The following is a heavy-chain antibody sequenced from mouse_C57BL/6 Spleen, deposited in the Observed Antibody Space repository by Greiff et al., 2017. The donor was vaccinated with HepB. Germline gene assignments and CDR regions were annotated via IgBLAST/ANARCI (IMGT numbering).Heavy chain of an antibody. D-gene: IGHD1-1*01. CDR1: GYTFTSYW. CDR2: INPYDSDT. V-gene: IGHV1-74*01. Sequence: QVQLQQPGAELVKPGASVKVSCKASGYTFTSYWMHWVKQRPGQGLEWIGRINPYDSDTNYNQKFKGKATLTVDKSSSTAYMQLSSLTSEDSAVYYYAIKSSSSFYAMDYWGQGTSVTVSS. J-gene: IGHJ4*01. CDR3: AIKSSSSFYAMDY.